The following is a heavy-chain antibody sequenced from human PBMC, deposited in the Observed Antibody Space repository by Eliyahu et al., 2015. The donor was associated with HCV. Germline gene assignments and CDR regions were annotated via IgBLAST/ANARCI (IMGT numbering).Heavy chain of an antibody. CDR3: AQGTGYNVLTTSNRLSPFDS. D-gene: IGHD3-9*01. Sequence: EVQLLESGGGLIQPGGSLRLSCVASGFTFDSHAXSWVRQSPGKGLEWVSTISGSGGHAYYPDSVTGRFTISRDNSKNTLYLQMDSLRAEDTAVYFCAQGTGYNVLTTSNRLSPFDSWGQGTLVTVSS. V-gene: IGHV3-23*01. CDR2: ISGSGGHA. J-gene: IGHJ4*02. CDR1: GFTFDSHA.